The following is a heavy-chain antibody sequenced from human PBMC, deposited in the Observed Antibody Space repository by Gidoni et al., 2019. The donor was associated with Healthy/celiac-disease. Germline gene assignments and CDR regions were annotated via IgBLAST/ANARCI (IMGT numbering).Heavy chain of an antibody. D-gene: IGHD2-15*01. CDR3: ASRRGRVAAIHFDY. Sequence: QVQLQQWGAGLLKPSETLSLTCAVYGGSFSGYYWSWIRQPPGKGLEWIGEINHSGSTNYNPSLKSRVTISVDTSKNQFSLKLSSVTAADTAVYYCASRRGRVAAIHFDYWGQGTLVTVSS. J-gene: IGHJ4*02. V-gene: IGHV4-34*01. CDR2: INHSGST. CDR1: GGSFSGYY.